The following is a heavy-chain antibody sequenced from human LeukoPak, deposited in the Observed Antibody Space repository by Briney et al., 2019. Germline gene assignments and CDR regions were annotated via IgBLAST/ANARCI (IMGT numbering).Heavy chain of an antibody. CDR2: ISSSGGTI. Sequence: GGSLRLSCAASGFTFSSYEMNWVRQAPGKGLEWVSYISSSGGTIYYADSVKGRFTISRDNAKNSLYLQMNSLRAEDTAVYYCARDFLGDYWGQGTLVTVSS. J-gene: IGHJ4*02. V-gene: IGHV3-48*03. CDR3: ARDFLGDY. CDR1: GFTFSSYE. D-gene: IGHD2/OR15-2a*01.